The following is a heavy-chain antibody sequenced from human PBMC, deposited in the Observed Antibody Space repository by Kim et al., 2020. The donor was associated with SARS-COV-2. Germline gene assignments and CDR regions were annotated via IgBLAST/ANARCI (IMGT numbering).Heavy chain of an antibody. D-gene: IGHD6-19*01. CDR2: ISWNSGSI. CDR3: AKNAVKEIAVAGIAWFDP. Sequence: GGSLRLSCAASGFTFDDYAMHWVRQAPGKGLEWVSGISWNSGSIGYADSMKGRFTISRDNAKNSLYLQMNSLRAEDTALYYCAKNAVKEIAVAGIAWFDPWGQGTLVTVSS. CDR1: GFTFDDYA. J-gene: IGHJ5*02. V-gene: IGHV3-9*01.